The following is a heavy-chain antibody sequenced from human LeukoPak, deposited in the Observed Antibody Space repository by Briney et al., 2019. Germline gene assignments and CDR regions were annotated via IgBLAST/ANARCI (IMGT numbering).Heavy chain of an antibody. D-gene: IGHD3-10*01. CDR2: IYYSGST. Sequence: SETLSLSCTVSGDSISNYYLSWIRQRPGKGLECIGYIYYSGSTNYHPSLKSRVTISVDTSKNQFSLKLSSVTAADTAVYYCARVGTYGSGSYLSWLDYWGEGTPVTVSS. CDR1: GDSISNYY. V-gene: IGHV4-59*01. J-gene: IGHJ4*02. CDR3: ARVGTYGSGSYLSWLDY.